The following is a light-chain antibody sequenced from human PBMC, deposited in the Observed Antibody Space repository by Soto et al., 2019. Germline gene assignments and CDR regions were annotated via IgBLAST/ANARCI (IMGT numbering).Light chain of an antibody. Sequence: QSALTQPPPASGAPRPGVTHSFFWSSSQIGSNTVNWYQQLPGTAPKLVIYSNNQRPSGVPDRFSGSKSGTSASLAISGLQSEDEADYYCVAWDDSLNGYVVLGGGTKVTVL. J-gene: IGLJ2*01. V-gene: IGLV1-44*01. CDR1: SSQIGSNT. CDR2: SNN. CDR3: VAWDDSLNGYVV.